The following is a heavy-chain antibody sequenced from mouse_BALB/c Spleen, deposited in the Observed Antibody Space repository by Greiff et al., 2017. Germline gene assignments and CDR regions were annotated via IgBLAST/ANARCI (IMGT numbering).Heavy chain of an antibody. Sequence: QVQLKESGPGLVAPSQSLSITCTVSGFSLPGYGVNWVRQPPGKGLEWLGMIWGDGSTDYNSALKSRLSISKDNSKSQVFLKMNSLQTDDTARYYCARVGGYDRPPFAYWGQGTLVTVSA. V-gene: IGHV2-6-7*01. CDR1: GFSLPGYG. CDR3: ARVGGYDRPPFAY. J-gene: IGHJ3*01. CDR2: IWGDGST. D-gene: IGHD2-2*01.